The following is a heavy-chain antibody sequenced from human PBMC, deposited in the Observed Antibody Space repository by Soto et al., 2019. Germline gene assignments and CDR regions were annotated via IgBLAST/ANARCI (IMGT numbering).Heavy chain of an antibody. CDR1: GGSISSSSYY. CDR3: AGGDYYHSSGYYFYYYTMDV. V-gene: IGHV4-39*02. D-gene: IGHD3-22*01. CDR2: VYYGGST. Sequence: QLHLQESGPGLVKPSETLSLTCTVSGGSISSSSYYWGWIRQPPGKGLEWIGNVYYGGSTYYNPSLKRRVTISVETSTSHFSLKLSSVTAADTAVYYCAGGDYYHSSGYYFYYYTMDVWGQGTTVTVSS. J-gene: IGHJ6*02.